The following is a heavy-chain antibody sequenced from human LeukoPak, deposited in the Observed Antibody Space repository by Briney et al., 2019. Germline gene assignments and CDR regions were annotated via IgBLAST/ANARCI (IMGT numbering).Heavy chain of an antibody. Sequence: PSETLSLTCTVSGGSISSGGYYWSWIRQHPGKGLGWVGYIYYSGSTYYNPSLKSRITISVDTSANQFSLTLSSVTAADTAVYYCARAHGLPAAPDSWGQGTLVTVSS. D-gene: IGHD2-2*01. CDR3: ARAHGLPAAPDS. CDR1: GGSISSGGYY. V-gene: IGHV4-31*03. J-gene: IGHJ4*02. CDR2: IYYSGST.